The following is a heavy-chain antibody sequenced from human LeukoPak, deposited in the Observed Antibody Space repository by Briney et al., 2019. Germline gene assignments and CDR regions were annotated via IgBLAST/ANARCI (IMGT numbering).Heavy chain of an antibody. CDR3: AKDQYYYDSSGYYDAFDI. CDR2: ISGSGGST. Sequence: GGSLRLSCAASGFTFGTYGMHWVRQAPGKGLEWVSAISGSGGSTYYADSVKGRFTISRDNSKNTLYLQMNSLRAEDTAVYYCAKDQYYYDSSGYYDAFDIWGQGTMVTVSS. CDR1: GFTFGTYG. V-gene: IGHV3-23*01. J-gene: IGHJ3*02. D-gene: IGHD3-22*01.